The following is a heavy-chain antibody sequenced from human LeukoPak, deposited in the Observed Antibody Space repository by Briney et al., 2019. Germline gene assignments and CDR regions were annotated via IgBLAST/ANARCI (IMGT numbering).Heavy chain of an antibody. D-gene: IGHD4-23*01. CDR3: ARYDVTLHAGFDY. CDR1: GFTFSSYW. Sequence: GGSLRLSCATSGFTFSSYWMSWVRQAPGKGLEWVANIEQDGSQKHYVDSVKGRFTISRDNAKNLMYLQMNSLRVEDTAMYHCARYDVTLHAGFDYWGQGTLVTVSS. CDR2: IEQDGSQK. V-gene: IGHV3-7*01. J-gene: IGHJ4*02.